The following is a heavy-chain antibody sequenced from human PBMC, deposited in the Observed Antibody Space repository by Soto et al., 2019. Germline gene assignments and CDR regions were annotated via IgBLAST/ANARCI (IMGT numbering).Heavy chain of an antibody. CDR3: ARRSRIAAAGGWFDP. V-gene: IGHV4-39*01. Sequence: SETLSLTCTVSGGSISSSSYYWGWIRQPPGKGLEWIGSIYYSGSTYYNPSLKSRVTISVDTSKNQFSLKLSSVTAADTAVYYCARRSRIAAAGGWFDPWGQGTLVTVSS. D-gene: IGHD6-13*01. CDR1: GGSISSSSYY. CDR2: IYYSGST. J-gene: IGHJ5*02.